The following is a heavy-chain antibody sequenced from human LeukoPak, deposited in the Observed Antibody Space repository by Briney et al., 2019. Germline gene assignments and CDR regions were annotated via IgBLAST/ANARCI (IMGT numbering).Heavy chain of an antibody. CDR1: GGSISSGSYY. Sequence: SQTLSLTCTVSGGSISSGSYYWSWIRQPAGRGLEWIGRIYTSGSTNYNPSLKSRVTISVYTSKNQFSLKLSSVTAADTAVYYCARDRVYCSSTSCYRGWFDPWGQGTLVTVSS. CDR3: ARDRVYCSSTSCYRGWFDP. V-gene: IGHV4-61*02. J-gene: IGHJ5*02. CDR2: IYTSGST. D-gene: IGHD2-2*01.